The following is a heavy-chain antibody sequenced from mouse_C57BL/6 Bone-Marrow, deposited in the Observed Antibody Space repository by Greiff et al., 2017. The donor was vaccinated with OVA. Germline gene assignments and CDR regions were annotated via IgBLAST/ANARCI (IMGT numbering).Heavy chain of an antibody. CDR3: ATPLVTTRAWFAY. CDR2: INPSNGGT. Sequence: QVQLQQPGTEPVKPGASVKLSCKASGYTFTSYWMHWVKQRPGQGLEWIGNINPSNGGTNYNEKFKSKATLTVDKSSSTAYMQLSSLTSEDSAVDYCATPLVTTRAWFAYWGQGTLVTVSA. D-gene: IGHD2-2*01. CDR1: GYTFTSYW. V-gene: IGHV1-53*01. J-gene: IGHJ3*01.